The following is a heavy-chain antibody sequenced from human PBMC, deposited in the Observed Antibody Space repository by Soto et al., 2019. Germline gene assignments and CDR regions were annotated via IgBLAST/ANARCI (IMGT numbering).Heavy chain of an antibody. J-gene: IGHJ4*02. Sequence: QVQLVQSGAEGKMPGASVKVSCKTSGYTFIGHSMHWVRQAPGRRLEWMGWLNAASGHAEYSQKLQGRLTFSWDTPANIGYMELTGLISEDTAVYYCARGIHSGAFLIDYWGQGTLVTVSS. CDR2: LNAASGHA. CDR1: GYTFIGHS. V-gene: IGHV1-3*01. CDR3: ARGIHSGAFLIDY. D-gene: IGHD1-26*01.